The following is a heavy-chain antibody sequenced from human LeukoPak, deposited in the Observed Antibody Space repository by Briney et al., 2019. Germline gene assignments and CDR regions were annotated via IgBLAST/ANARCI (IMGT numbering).Heavy chain of an antibody. Sequence: GGSLRLSCAASGFTFSTFGMHWVRQAPGKGLEWVSGISGSRSRTYYADSVKGRFTISRDNAKNSLYLQMNSLRAEDTAVYYCARSVASWYYFDYWGQGTLVTVSS. D-gene: IGHD6-13*01. CDR3: ARSVASWYYFDY. V-gene: IGHV3-21*04. CDR2: ISGSRSRT. J-gene: IGHJ4*02. CDR1: GFTFSTFG.